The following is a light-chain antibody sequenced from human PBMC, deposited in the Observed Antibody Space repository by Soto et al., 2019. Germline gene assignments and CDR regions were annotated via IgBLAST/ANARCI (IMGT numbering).Light chain of an antibody. J-gene: IGLJ3*02. CDR3: SSYTSSSTNWV. V-gene: IGLV2-14*01. CDR2: EVS. CDR1: SSDVGGYNY. Sequence: QSALTQPASVSGSPGQSITISCTGTSSDVGGYNYVSWYQQHPGKDPKLMIYEVSNRPSGVSNRFSGSKSGNTASLTISGLQAEDEADYYCSSYTSSSTNWVFGGGTKLTVL.